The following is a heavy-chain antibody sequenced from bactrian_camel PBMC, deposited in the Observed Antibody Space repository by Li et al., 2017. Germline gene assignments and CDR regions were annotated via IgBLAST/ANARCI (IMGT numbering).Heavy chain of an antibody. J-gene: IGHJ2*01. CDR3: AAARYCSENGGTLSFLRYLDI. V-gene: IGHV3S25*01. CDR1: GYTFSDYC. CDR2: ISTAGSGT. D-gene: IGHD2*01. Sequence: QLVESGGGSVQAGGSLRLSCVVSGYTFSDYCMAWFCQAPGKPREGVAAISTAGSGTDYAASVKGRFTIYQDNAENTVHLQMNSLTPEDTAMYYCAAARYCSENGGTLSFLRYLDIWGHGTQVTVS.